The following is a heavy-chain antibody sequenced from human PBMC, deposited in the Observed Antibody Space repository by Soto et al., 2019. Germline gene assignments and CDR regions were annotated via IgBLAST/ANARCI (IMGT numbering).Heavy chain of an antibody. CDR3: ARERYSYDFLGNYYYYGMDV. CDR1: GYTFTSYD. D-gene: IGHD3-3*01. J-gene: IGHJ6*04. CDR2: MNPNSGNT. V-gene: IGHV1-8*01. Sequence: QVQLVQSGAEVKKPGASVKVSCKASGYTFTSYDINWVRQATGQGLEWMGWMNPNSGNTGYAQKFQGRVTMTRHTAIITAYMVLISLRSEDTAVYYCARERYSYDFLGNYYYYGMDVWGKVTTVTGSS.